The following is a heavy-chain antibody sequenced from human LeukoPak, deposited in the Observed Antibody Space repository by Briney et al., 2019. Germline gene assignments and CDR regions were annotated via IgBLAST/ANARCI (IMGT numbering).Heavy chain of an antibody. J-gene: IGHJ4*02. V-gene: IGHV3-53*01. D-gene: IGHD3-22*01. Sequence: GGSLRLSCAASGFTVDSNYLSWVRQAPGKGLEWVSTVYTGGNTYYAASVKGRFTISRDFSKNTVFLHMNSLRAEDTAMYYCARGDDSGYYDYFDYWGQGALVTVSS. CDR3: ARGDDSGYYDYFDY. CDR2: VYTGGNT. CDR1: GFTVDSNY.